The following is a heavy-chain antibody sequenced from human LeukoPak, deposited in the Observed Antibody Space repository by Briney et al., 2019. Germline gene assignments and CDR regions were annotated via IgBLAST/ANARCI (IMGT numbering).Heavy chain of an antibody. CDR3: ARPLLDSSSWYFGY. CDR1: GYTFTGYY. V-gene: IGHV1-2*06. J-gene: IGHJ4*02. Sequence: ASVKVSCKASGYTFTGYYMHWVRQAPGQGLEWMGRINPNSGGTNYAQKFQGRVTMTRDTSISTAYMELSRLRSDDTAVYYCARPLLDSSSWYFGYWGQGTLVTVSS. D-gene: IGHD6-13*01. CDR2: INPNSGGT.